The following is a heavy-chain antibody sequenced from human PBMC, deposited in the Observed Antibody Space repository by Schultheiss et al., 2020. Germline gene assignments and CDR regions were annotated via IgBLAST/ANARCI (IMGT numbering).Heavy chain of an antibody. CDR1: GGSISSYY. CDR2: IYYSGST. V-gene: IGHV4-59*04. J-gene: IGHJ6*02. CDR3: AGLWFGENYYYYYYGMDV. Sequence: SETLSLTCTVSGGSISSYYWNWIRQPPGKGLEWIGYIYYSGSTYYNPSLKSRVTLSVDTSKNQFSLKLSSVTAADTAVYYCAGLWFGENYYYYYYGMDVLGQGTTVTVSS. D-gene: IGHD3-10*01.